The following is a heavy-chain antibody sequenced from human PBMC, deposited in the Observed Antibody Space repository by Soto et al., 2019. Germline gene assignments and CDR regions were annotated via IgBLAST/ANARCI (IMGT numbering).Heavy chain of an antibody. CDR3: PRLRIATNNYKWFDP. CDR2: IYVTGAV. D-gene: IGHD1-20*01. V-gene: IGHV4-31*03. Sequence: SETLSLTCSVSGAALNSGNYYWSWIRQVPGKGLEWIGHIYVTGAVDYNPSLRDRITIPQDTSERKFSLNLRLVTAADTAVYYCPRLRIATNNYKWFDPWGQGTLVTDSS. J-gene: IGHJ5*02. CDR1: GAALNSGNYY.